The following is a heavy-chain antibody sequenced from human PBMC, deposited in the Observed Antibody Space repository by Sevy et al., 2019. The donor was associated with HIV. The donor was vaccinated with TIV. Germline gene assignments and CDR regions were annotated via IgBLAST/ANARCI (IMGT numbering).Heavy chain of an antibody. D-gene: IGHD2-2*01. V-gene: IGHV3-7*03. CDR1: GFTFSNYW. CDR3: ARDCSSTKCLWGLDV. J-gene: IGHJ6*02. Sequence: GGSLRLSCAASGFTFSNYWMSWVRQAPGKGLEWVANIKRDGSEKYYVASVKGRFTISRDNAKNSMHLQMNSLRAEDTAVYYCARDCSSTKCLWGLDVWGQGTTVTVSS. CDR2: IKRDGSEK.